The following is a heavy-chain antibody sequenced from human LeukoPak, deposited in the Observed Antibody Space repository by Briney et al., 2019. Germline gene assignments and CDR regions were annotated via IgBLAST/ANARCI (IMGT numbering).Heavy chain of an antibody. Sequence: ASVKVSCKASGYTFTGYYMHWVRQAPGLGLEWMGWINPNSGGTNYAQKFQGRVTMTRDTSISTAYMELSRLRSDDTAVYYCARSWLVFRAFDIWGQGTMVTVSS. J-gene: IGHJ3*02. CDR3: ARSWLVFRAFDI. CDR1: GYTFTGYY. V-gene: IGHV1-2*02. D-gene: IGHD3-9*01. CDR2: INPNSGGT.